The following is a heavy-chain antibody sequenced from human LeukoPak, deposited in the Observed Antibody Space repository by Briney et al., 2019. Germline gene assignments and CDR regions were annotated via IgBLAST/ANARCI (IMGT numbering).Heavy chain of an antibody. J-gene: IGHJ4*02. V-gene: IGHV3-23*01. D-gene: IGHD3-10*01. CDR3: AKDEGGTMRFGMELLLS. Sequence: GGSLRLSCAASGFTFSSYAMSWVRQAPGKGLEWVSAISGSGGSTYYADSVKGRFTISRDNSKNTLYLQMNSLRAEDTAVYYCAKDEGGTMRFGMELLLSWGQGTLVTVSS. CDR2: ISGSGGST. CDR1: GFTFSSYA.